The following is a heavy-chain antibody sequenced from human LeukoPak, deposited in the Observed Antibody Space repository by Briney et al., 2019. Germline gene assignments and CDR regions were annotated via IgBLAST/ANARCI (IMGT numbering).Heavy chain of an antibody. J-gene: IGHJ6*03. V-gene: IGHV3-74*01. CDR2: IDSDGSTT. Sequence: GGSLRLSCTASGFTFNSFWMHSLRQAPGKGLEWVSRIDSDGSTTTYADSVKGRFTISRDDAKNTVYLQLNSLSAEDTAVYYSARDGYYYYFYYMDVWGKGTTVTVSS. CDR3: ARDGYYYYFYYMDV. CDR1: GFTFNSFW.